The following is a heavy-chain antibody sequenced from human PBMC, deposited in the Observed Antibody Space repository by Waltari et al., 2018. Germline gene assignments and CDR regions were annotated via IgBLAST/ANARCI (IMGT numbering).Heavy chain of an antibody. J-gene: IGHJ4*02. CDR2: IHGSGRI. CDR3: ARDRGRGLYLDS. Sequence: QVQLQESGPGLVQPSGTLSVTCAVSGDSISGSFWWSWVRQTPGKGLEWLGQIHGSGRINYNPSLESRVTVSRDTSNNQFSLKLTSATAADTAVYFCARDRGRGLYLDSWGQGILVTVSP. CDR1: GDSISGSFW. D-gene: IGHD5-12*01. V-gene: IGHV4-4*02.